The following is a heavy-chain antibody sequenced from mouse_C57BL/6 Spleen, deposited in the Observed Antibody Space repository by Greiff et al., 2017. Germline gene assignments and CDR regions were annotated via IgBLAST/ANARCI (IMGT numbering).Heavy chain of an antibody. J-gene: IGHJ4*01. CDR3: ARGSSYGYAMDY. CDR1: GYTFTDHT. V-gene: IGHV1-78*01. D-gene: IGHD1-1*01. Sequence: VKLQESGAELARPGASVKMSCKASGYTFTDHTIHWMKQRPEQGLEWIGYIYPRDGSTKYNEKFKGKATLTADKSSSTAYMQLNSLTSEDSAVYFCARGSSYGYAMDYWGQGTSVTVSS. CDR2: IYPRDGST.